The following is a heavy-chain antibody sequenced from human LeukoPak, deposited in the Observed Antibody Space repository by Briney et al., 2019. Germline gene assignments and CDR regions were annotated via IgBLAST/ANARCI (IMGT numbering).Heavy chain of an antibody. J-gene: IGHJ4*02. CDR3: AKQVVVVAAAPPSFDY. D-gene: IGHD2-15*01. Sequence: PGGSLRLSCAASGFTFSSYAMSWVRQAPGKGLEWVSAISGIGGKPYYAGSVKGRFTISRDNSKNTLYLQMNSLRAEDTAVYYCAKQVVVVAAAPPSFDYWGQGTLVTVSS. V-gene: IGHV3-23*01. CDR2: ISGIGGKP. CDR1: GFTFSSYA.